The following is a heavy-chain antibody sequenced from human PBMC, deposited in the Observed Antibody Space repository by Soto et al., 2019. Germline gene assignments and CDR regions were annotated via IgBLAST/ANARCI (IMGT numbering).Heavy chain of an antibody. V-gene: IGHV3-11*05. CDR2: ISSSSSYT. Sequence: QVPLVESGGGLVKPGGSLRLSCAASGFTFSDYYMSWIRQAPGKGLEWVSYISSSSSYTNYADSVKGRFTISRDNAKNSLYLQMNSLRAEDTAVYYCARRIAVAGFNYYYYYGMDVWGQGTTVTVSS. CDR1: GFTFSDYY. CDR3: ARRIAVAGFNYYYYYGMDV. D-gene: IGHD6-19*01. J-gene: IGHJ6*02.